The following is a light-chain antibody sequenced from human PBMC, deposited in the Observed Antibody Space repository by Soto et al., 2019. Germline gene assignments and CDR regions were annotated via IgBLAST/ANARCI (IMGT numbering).Light chain of an antibody. CDR2: DAS. J-gene: IGKJ2*02. CDR3: QQRSIWPPECT. V-gene: IGKV3-11*01. CDR1: QTFSSY. Sequence: IQLTQSPATLSSSPGERATLSCRASQTFSSYLAWYQQKPGQAPRLLIYDASNRATGIPARFSGSGSGTDFTLTISSLEPEDFAVYYCQQRSIWPPECTFGQGTKLEIK.